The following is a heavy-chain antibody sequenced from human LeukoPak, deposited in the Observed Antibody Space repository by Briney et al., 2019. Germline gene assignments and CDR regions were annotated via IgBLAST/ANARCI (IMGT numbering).Heavy chain of an antibody. D-gene: IGHD2-2*01. Sequence: ASVKVSCKASGYTFTGYYMHWVRQAPGQGLEWMGWINPNSGDTNYAQKFQGRVTMTRDTSISTAYMELSRLRSDDTAVYYCARDVGEYCSSVSCYASDYWGQGTLVTVSS. CDR1: GYTFTGYY. V-gene: IGHV1-2*02. J-gene: IGHJ4*02. CDR2: INPNSGDT. CDR3: ARDVGEYCSSVSCYASDY.